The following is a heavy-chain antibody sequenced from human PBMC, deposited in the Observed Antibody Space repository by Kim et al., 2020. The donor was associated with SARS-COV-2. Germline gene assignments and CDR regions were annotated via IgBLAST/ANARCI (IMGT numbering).Heavy chain of an antibody. CDR1: GFTFSSYG. D-gene: IGHD3-16*02. Sequence: GGSLRLSCAASGFTFSSYGMHWVRQAPGKGLEWVAVIWYDGSNKYYADSVKGRFTISRDNSKNTLYLQMNSLRAEDTAVYYCARVGDGGHYDYIWGSYRYDVHFDYWGQGTLVTVSS. CDR3: ARVGDGGHYDYIWGSYRYDVHFDY. CDR2: IWYDGSNK. V-gene: IGHV3-33*01. J-gene: IGHJ4*02.